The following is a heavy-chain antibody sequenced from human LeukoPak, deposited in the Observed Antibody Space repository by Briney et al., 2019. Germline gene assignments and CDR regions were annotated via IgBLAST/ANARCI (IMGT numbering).Heavy chain of an antibody. Sequence: SETLSLTSTVSGGSISSYYWSWIRQPPGKGLEWIGYIYYSGSTNYNPSLKSRVTISVDTSKNQFSLKLSSVTAADTAVYYCASIVGGYFDYWGQGTLVTVSS. V-gene: IGHV4-59*01. CDR2: IYYSGST. CDR1: GGSISSYY. J-gene: IGHJ4*02. D-gene: IGHD1-26*01. CDR3: ASIVGGYFDY.